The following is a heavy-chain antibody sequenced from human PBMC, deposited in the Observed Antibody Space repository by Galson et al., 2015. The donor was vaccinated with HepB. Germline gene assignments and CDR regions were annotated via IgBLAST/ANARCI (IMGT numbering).Heavy chain of an antibody. J-gene: IGHJ6*02. D-gene: IGHD6-13*01. CDR2: IYSGGST. V-gene: IGHV3-66*01. Sequence: SLRLSCAASGFTVSSNYMSWVRQAPGKGLEWVSVIYSGGSTYYADSVKGRFTISRDNSKNTLYLQMNSLRAEDTAVYYCARDRISRAAADYYYYYGMDVWGQGTTVTVSS. CDR1: GFTVSSNY. CDR3: ARDRISRAAADYYYYYGMDV.